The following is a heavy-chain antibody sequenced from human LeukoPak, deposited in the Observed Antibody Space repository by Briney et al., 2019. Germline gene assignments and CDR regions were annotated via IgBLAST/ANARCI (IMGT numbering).Heavy chain of an antibody. J-gene: IGHJ4*02. CDR3: ARGSVVGALEDY. D-gene: IGHD1-26*01. V-gene: IGHV4-59*01. CDR1: GGSISSYY. Sequence: SETLSLTCTVSGGSISSYYWSWIRQPPGKGLEWIGYIYYSGSTNYNPSLKSRVTISVDTSKNQFSLELSSVTAADTAVYYCARGSVVGALEDYWGQGTLVTVSS. CDR2: IYYSGST.